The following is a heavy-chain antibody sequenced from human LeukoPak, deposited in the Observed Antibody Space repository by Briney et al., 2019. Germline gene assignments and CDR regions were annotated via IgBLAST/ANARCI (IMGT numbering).Heavy chain of an antibody. CDR1: GYTFTNYW. Sequence: GESLKISCKRSGYTFTNYWIGWVRQMPGKGLEWMGIIYPGDSDARYSPSFQGHVTISADKAITTAYLQWSSLKASDTAMYYCARHIGLTTRYLDYWGQGTLVTVSS. CDR3: ARHIGLTTRYLDY. CDR2: IYPGDSDA. V-gene: IGHV5-51*01. J-gene: IGHJ4*02. D-gene: IGHD4/OR15-4a*01.